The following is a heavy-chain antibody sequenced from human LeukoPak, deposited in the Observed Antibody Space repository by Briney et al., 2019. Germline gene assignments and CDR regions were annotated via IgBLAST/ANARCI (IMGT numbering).Heavy chain of an antibody. J-gene: IGHJ4*02. CDR1: GFTFDDYA. CDR2: ISGSGGST. Sequence: PGGSLRLSCAASGFTFDDYAMHWVRQAPGKGLEWVSAISGSGGSTYYADSVKGRFTISRDNSKNTLYLQMNSLRAEDTAVYYCAKRDFYDGSGYYDYWGQGTLVTVSS. D-gene: IGHD3-22*01. CDR3: AKRDFYDGSGYYDY. V-gene: IGHV3-23*01.